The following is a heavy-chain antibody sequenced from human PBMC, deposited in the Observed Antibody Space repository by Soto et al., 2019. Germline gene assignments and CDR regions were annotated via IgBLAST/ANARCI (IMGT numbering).Heavy chain of an antibody. CDR2: ISGDNGQT. V-gene: IGHV1-18*01. Sequence: QVQVVQSGPEVKKPGASVMVSCKASGXTFTSYGISWVRQAXGQGLEWMGWISGDNGQTTYGQKFRGRVTITTDTSTSTAYMELRSLRSDDTGVYXXXXXXXXXXXXXXXXXMDVWGQGTTVTVSS. CDR3: XXXXXXXXXXXXXXXMDV. CDR1: GXTFTSYG. J-gene: IGHJ6*02.